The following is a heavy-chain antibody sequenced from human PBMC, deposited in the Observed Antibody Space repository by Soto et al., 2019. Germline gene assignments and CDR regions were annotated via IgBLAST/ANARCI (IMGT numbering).Heavy chain of an antibody. CDR3: ARGGFWSGYYSWFDP. CDR2: IIPLFGTT. CDR1: GGTISNYA. V-gene: IGHV1-69*12. J-gene: IGHJ5*02. D-gene: IGHD3-3*01. Sequence: QVQLVQSGAEVKKPGSSVKVSCKTSGGTISNYAISWVRQAPGQGLEWMGGIIPLFGTTNYAQKFQGRVTIPADESTRTAYRELSSLRSEDTAVYYCARGGFWSGYYSWFDPWGQGTLVTVSS.